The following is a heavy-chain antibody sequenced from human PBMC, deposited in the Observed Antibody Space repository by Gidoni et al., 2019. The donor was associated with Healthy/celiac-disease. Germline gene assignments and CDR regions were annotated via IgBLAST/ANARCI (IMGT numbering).Heavy chain of an antibody. CDR2: ISGSGGST. V-gene: IGHV3-23*01. Sequence: EVQLWESGGGLAQPGGSLRRSCEASGFSVSSYAMSWVRQAPGKGLAWVSAISGSGGSTYYADSVKGRFTISRDNSKNTLSLQMNSLRAEDTAVYYCAKWFWIQLWFDGMDVWGQGTTVTVSS. CDR1: GFSVSSYA. D-gene: IGHD5-18*01. CDR3: AKWFWIQLWFDGMDV. J-gene: IGHJ6*02.